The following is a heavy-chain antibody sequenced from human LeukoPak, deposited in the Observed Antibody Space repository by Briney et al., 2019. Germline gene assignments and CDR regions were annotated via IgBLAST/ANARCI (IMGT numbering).Heavy chain of an antibody. J-gene: IGHJ4*02. CDR3: AKDPGYCSSTSCYAHFDY. V-gene: IGHV3-7*03. Sequence: GGSLRLSCAASGFTFSSYWMSWVRQAPGKGLEWVANIKQDGSEKYYVDSVKGRFTISRDNSKNTLYLQMNSLRAEDTAVYYCAKDPGYCSSTSCYAHFDYWGQGTLVTVSS. D-gene: IGHD2-2*01. CDR1: GFTFSSYW. CDR2: IKQDGSEK.